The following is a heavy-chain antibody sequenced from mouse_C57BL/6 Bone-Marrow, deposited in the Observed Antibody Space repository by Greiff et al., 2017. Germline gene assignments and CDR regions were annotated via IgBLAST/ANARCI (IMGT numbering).Heavy chain of an antibody. CDR3: ARWSDY. Sequence: VKLQESGPELVKPGASVKISCKASGYAFSSSWMNWVKQRPGKGLEWIGRIYPGDGDTNYNGKFKGKATLTADKSSSTAYMQLSSLTSEDSAVYFCARWSDYWGQGTTLTVSS. V-gene: IGHV1-82*01. J-gene: IGHJ2*01. CDR1: GYAFSSSW. CDR2: IYPGDGDT.